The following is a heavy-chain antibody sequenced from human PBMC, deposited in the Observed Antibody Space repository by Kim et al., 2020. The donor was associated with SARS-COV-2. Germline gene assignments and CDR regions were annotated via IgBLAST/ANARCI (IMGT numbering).Heavy chain of an antibody. J-gene: IGHJ4*02. Sequence: YNPAPKSRDTISVDTYKNQFSLKMSSVTAADTAVYYCARASGYYYVLPDYWGQGTLVTVSS. D-gene: IGHD3-22*01. CDR3: ARASGYYYVLPDY. V-gene: IGHV4-59*01.